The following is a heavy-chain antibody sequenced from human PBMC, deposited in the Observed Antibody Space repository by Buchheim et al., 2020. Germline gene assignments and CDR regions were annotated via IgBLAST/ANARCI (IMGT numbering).Heavy chain of an antibody. CDR2: INHSGST. D-gene: IGHD6-6*01. CDR3: ARGPMYSRSSRAGYYYYYYMDV. J-gene: IGHJ6*03. V-gene: IGHV4-34*01. Sequence: QVQLQQWGAGLLKPSETLSLTCAVYGGSFSGYYWRWIRQPPGKGLEWIGEINHSGSTNYNPSLKSRVTISVDTSKNQFSLKLSSVTAADTAVYYCARGPMYSRSSRAGYYYYYYMDVWGKGTT. CDR1: GGSFSGYY.